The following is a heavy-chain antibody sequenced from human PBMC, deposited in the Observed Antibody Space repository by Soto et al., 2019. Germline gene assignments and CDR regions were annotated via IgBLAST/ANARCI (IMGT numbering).Heavy chain of an antibody. CDR2: INHSGST. Sequence: PSETLSLTCAVYGGSFSGYYWSWIRQPPGKGLEWIGEINHSGSTNYNPSLKSRVTISVDTSKNQFSLKLSSVTAADTAVYYRASRYCSGGSCYSEGSNWLDPWGQGTLVTVSS. V-gene: IGHV4-34*01. D-gene: IGHD2-15*01. J-gene: IGHJ5*02. CDR1: GGSFSGYY. CDR3: ASRYCSGGSCYSEGSNWLDP.